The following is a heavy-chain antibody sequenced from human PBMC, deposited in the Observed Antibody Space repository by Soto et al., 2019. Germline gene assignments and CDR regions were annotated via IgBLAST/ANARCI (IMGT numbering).Heavy chain of an antibody. V-gene: IGHV1-2*04. CDR1: GYTFTGYY. CDR2: INPNSGGT. D-gene: IGHD4-17*01. Sequence: ASVKVSCKASGYTFTGYYMHWVRQAPGQGLEWMGWINPNSGGTNYAQKLQGWVTMTRDTSISTVYMEVSRLRSDDTAVYYCVRGFLTPVKLFDYWGKGILVTRSS. J-gene: IGHJ4*02. CDR3: VRGFLTPVKLFDY.